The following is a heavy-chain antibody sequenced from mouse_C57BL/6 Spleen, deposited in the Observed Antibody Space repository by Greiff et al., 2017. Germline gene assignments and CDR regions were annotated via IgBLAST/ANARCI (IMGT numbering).Heavy chain of an antibody. V-gene: IGHV3-6*01. J-gene: IGHJ3*01. Sequence: ESGPGLVKPSQSLSLTCSVTGYSITSGYYWNWIRQFPGNKLEWMGYISYDGSNNYNPSLKNRISITRDTSKNQFFLKLNSVTTEDTATYYCARESSTVVEEDWFAYWGQETLVTVSA. D-gene: IGHD1-1*01. CDR1: GYSITSGYY. CDR2: ISYDGSN. CDR3: ARESSTVVEEDWFAY.